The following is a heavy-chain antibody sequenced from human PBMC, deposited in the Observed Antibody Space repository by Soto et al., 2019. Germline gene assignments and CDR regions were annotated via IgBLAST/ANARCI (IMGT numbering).Heavy chain of an antibody. CDR3: ARPEYSSSWYEGDVDYYYGMDV. J-gene: IGHJ6*02. CDR1: GFTFSSYS. Sequence: PGGSLRLSCAASGFTFSSYSMNWVRQAPGKGLEWVSYISSSSSTIYYADSVKGRFTISRDNAKNSLYLQMNSLRDEDTAVYYCARPEYSSSWYEGDVDYYYGMDVWGQGTTVTVSS. CDR2: ISSSSSTI. V-gene: IGHV3-48*02. D-gene: IGHD6-13*01.